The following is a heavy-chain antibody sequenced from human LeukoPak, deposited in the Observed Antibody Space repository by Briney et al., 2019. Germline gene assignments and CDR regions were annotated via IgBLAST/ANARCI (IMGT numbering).Heavy chain of an antibody. Sequence: NASETLSLTCAVYGGSFSGYYWSWIRQPPGKGLEWIGEINHSGSTNYNPSLKSRVTMSVDTSKNQFSLKLSSVTAADTAVYYCARVRYNWNRDFDYWGQGTLVTVSS. CDR3: ARVRYNWNRDFDY. J-gene: IGHJ4*02. D-gene: IGHD1-20*01. V-gene: IGHV4-34*01. CDR2: INHSGST. CDR1: GGSFSGYY.